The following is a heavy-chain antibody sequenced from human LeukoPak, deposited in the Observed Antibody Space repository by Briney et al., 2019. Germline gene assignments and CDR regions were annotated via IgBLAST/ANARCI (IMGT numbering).Heavy chain of an antibody. D-gene: IGHD6-19*01. Sequence: SETLSLTCTVSGGSISGYYWSWIRQPPGKGLEWIGYIYYSGSTNYNPSLKSRVTISVDTSKNQFSLKLSSVTAADTAVYYCARDIAVAGTYFDYWGQGTLVTVSS. CDR3: ARDIAVAGTYFDY. J-gene: IGHJ4*02. V-gene: IGHV4-59*01. CDR1: GGSISGYY. CDR2: IYYSGST.